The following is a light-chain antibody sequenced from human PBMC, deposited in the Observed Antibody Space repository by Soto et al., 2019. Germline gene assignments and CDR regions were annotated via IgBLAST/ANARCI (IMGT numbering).Light chain of an antibody. J-gene: IGKJ5*01. Sequence: DIQMTQSPSSLSASVGARVTITCQASQDISNYLNWYHQKPGKAPKLLIYDASDLETGVPSRFSGSGSVTGFTFTISSLQPEDFATYYCQQYESLPLTFGQGTRLEIK. CDR3: QQYESLPLT. CDR1: QDISNY. CDR2: DAS. V-gene: IGKV1-33*01.